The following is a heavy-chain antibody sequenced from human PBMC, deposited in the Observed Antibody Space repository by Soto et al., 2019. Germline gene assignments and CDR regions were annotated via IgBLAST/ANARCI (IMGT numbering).Heavy chain of an antibody. D-gene: IGHD3-9*01. Sequence: EVQLLESGGGLVQPGGSLRLSCAVSGFTFTFYAMSWVRQAPGRGLEWVSSISGTGGSTFHADSVKGRFTISSDNSKNTLHLKMNSLGAEDTAVYHCARGRAGYDDVLTGYYEDPCAYRSQVSLLTVSS. V-gene: IGHV3-23*01. CDR2: ISGTGGST. J-gene: IGHJ4*02. CDR1: GFTFTFYA. CDR3: ARGRAGYDDVLTGYYEDPCAY.